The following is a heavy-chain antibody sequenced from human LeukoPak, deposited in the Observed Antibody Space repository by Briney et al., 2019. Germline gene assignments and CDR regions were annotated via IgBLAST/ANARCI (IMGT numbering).Heavy chain of an antibody. D-gene: IGHD6-19*01. Sequence: GASLRLSCAASGFTFSSYAMSWVRQAPGKGLEWVSSISGTTGSTYYAGPVKGRFTISRDNSKNTLYLQMNSLRLEDTALYYCARDGNSGWYTGENYYYYGMDVWGQGTTVTVSS. J-gene: IGHJ6*02. V-gene: IGHV3-23*01. CDR1: GFTFSSYA. CDR2: ISGTTGST. CDR3: ARDGNSGWYTGENYYYYGMDV.